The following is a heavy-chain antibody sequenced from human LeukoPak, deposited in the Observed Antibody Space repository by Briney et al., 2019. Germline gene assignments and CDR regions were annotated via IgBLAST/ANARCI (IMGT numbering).Heavy chain of an antibody. V-gene: IGHV3-49*03. CDR2: IRSKAYGGTT. Sequence: GGSLRLSCTASGFTFGDYAMSWFRQAPGKGLEWVGFIRSKAYGGTTEYAASVKGRFTISGDDSKSIAYLQMNSLKTEDTAVYYCTGHISWLPSDYWGQGTLVTVSS. D-gene: IGHD5-12*01. CDR3: TGHISWLPSDY. J-gene: IGHJ4*02. CDR1: GFTFGDYA.